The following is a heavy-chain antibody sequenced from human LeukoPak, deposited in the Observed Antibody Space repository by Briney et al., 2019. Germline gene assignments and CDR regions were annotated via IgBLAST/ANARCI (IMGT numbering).Heavy chain of an antibody. V-gene: IGHV1-18*04. J-gene: IGHJ4*02. D-gene: IGHD3-10*01. CDR1: GYTFSSYG. CDR3: ARSMYHLTYYYGSGSYYHFDY. CDR2: ISAYNGKT. Sequence: ASVKVSCKASGYTFSSYGISWVRQAPGQGLEWMGWISAYNGKTNYAQKLQGRVTMTTDTSTSTAYMELRSLRSDDTAVYYCARSMYHLTYYYGSGSYYHFDYWGQGTLVTVSS.